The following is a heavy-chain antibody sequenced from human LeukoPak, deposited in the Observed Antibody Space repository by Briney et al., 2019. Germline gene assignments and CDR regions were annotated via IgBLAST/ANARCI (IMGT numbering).Heavy chain of an antibody. V-gene: IGHV3-23*01. CDR1: GFTFSSYA. J-gene: IGHJ4*02. CDR3: AKATDYGDYSGFDY. Sequence: PGGSLRLSCAASGFTFSSYAMSWVRQAPGKGLEWVSAISGSGGSIYYADSVKGRFTISRDNSKNTLYLQMNSLRAEDTAVYYCAKATDYGDYSGFDYWGQGTLVTVSS. D-gene: IGHD4-17*01. CDR2: ISGSGGSI.